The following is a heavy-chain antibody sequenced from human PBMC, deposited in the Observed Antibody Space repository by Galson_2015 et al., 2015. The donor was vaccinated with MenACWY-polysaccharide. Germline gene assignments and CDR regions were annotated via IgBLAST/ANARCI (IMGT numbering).Heavy chain of an antibody. V-gene: IGHV3-66*01. Sequence: SLRLSCAASGFTVGSDYMSWVRQAPGKGLECVSLIYSGGSTLYADSVKGRFTISRDNSKNTLYLQMNSLRAEDTALYYCARDAAHGGAPAPWGQGALVTVSS. CDR2: IYSGGST. J-gene: IGHJ5*02. D-gene: IGHD3-16*01. CDR1: GFTVGSDY. CDR3: ARDAAHGGAPAP.